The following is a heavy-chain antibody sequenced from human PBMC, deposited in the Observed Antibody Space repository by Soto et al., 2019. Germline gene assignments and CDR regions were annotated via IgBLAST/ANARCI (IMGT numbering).Heavy chain of an antibody. J-gene: IGHJ3*02. CDR2: IYYSGST. CDR3: ARKWLLRTSNAFDI. V-gene: IGHV4-59*08. CDR1: GGYMSSYY. D-gene: IGHD3-22*01. Sequence: SETLSLTYTVPGGYMSSYYCTSNRQPPGKGLEWIGYIYYSGSTNYNPSLKSRVTISVDTSKNQFSLKLSSVTAADTAVYYCARKWLLRTSNAFDIWGQGTVVTVSS.